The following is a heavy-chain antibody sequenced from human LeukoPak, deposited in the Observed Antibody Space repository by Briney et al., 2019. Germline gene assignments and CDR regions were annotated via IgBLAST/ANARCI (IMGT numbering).Heavy chain of an antibody. CDR3: ARGGGTGSYPLDY. Sequence: GGSLRLSCAASGITVDSNYMSWVRQAPGKGLEWVSVIYSGGGNTYYADSVKGRFTISRDNSKNTLDLQMNSLRAEDTAVYYCARGGGTGSYPLDYWGQGTLVIVSS. D-gene: IGHD3-10*01. CDR1: GITVDSNY. V-gene: IGHV3-66*01. CDR2: IYSGGGNT. J-gene: IGHJ4*02.